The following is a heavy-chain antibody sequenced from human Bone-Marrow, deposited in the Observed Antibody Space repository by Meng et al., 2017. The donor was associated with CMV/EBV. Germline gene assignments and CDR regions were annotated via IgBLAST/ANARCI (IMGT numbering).Heavy chain of an antibody. V-gene: IGHV1-2*02. CDR3: ARGAVLRCLEWLHYYYYYGMDV. CDR2: INPNSGGT. J-gene: IGHJ6*02. CDR1: GYTFTGYY. D-gene: IGHD3-3*01. Sequence: ASVKVSCKASGYTFTGYYMHWVRQAPGQGLEWMGWINPNSGGTNYAQKFQGRVTMTRDTSISTAYMELSRLRSDDTAVYYCARGAVLRCLEWLHYYYYYGMDVWGQGTTVTVSS.